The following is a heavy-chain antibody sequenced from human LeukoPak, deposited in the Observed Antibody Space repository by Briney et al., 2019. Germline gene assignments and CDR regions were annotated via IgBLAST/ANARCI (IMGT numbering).Heavy chain of an antibody. J-gene: IGHJ2*01. V-gene: IGHV4-39*07. CDR3: ARADYDILTGSQWYFDL. D-gene: IGHD3-9*01. Sequence: SETLSLTCTVSGGSISSSSYYWGWIRQPPGKGLEWIGSIYYSGSTYYNPSLKSRVTISVDTSKNQFSLKLSSVTAADTAVYYCARADYDILTGSQWYFDLWGRGTLVTVSS. CDR1: GGSISSSSYY. CDR2: IYYSGST.